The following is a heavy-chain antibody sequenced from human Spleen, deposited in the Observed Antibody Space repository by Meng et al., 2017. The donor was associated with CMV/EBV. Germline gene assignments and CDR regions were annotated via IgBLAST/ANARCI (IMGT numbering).Heavy chain of an antibody. V-gene: IGHV3-15*01. CDR3: TTEFIDSGATQLLY. D-gene: IGHD1-1*01. J-gene: IGHJ4*02. CDR2: IKSKTDGGTT. Sequence: GFTFNNAWLSWVRRAPGKGLEWVGRIKSKTDGGTTDYAAPVKGRFTISRDDSKNTLYLQMNSLKTEDTAVYYCTTEFIDSGATQLLYWGQGTLVTVSS. CDR1: GFTFNNAW.